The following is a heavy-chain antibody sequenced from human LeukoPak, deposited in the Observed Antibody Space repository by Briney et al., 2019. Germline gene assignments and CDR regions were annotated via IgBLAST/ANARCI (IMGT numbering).Heavy chain of an antibody. CDR3: ARARSGYKFYFDY. CDR1: GGSITSGSYY. CDR2: IHHSGTT. Sequence: SETLSLTCTVSGGSITSGSYYWSWIRQPPGKGLEWIGEIHHSGTTKYKPSLKSRITLSVDTSKNEFSLKLSSVTAADTAVYYCARARSGYKFYFDYWGQGTLVTVSS. V-gene: IGHV4-39*07. J-gene: IGHJ4*02. D-gene: IGHD3-22*01.